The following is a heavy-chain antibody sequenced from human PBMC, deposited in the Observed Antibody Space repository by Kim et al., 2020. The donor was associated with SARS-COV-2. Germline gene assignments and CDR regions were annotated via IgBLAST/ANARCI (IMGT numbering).Heavy chain of an antibody. CDR2: ISYDGSNK. D-gene: IGHD6-19*01. V-gene: IGHV3-33*05. CDR3: AREGGVYSSGWYVGNPYNWFDP. CDR1: GFTFSSYG. Sequence: GGSLRLSCAASGFTFSSYGMHWVRQAPGKGLEWVAVISYDGSNKYYADSVKGRFTISRDNSKNTLYLQMNSLRAEDTAVYYCAREGGVYSSGWYVGNPYNWFDPWGQGTLVTVSS. J-gene: IGHJ5*02.